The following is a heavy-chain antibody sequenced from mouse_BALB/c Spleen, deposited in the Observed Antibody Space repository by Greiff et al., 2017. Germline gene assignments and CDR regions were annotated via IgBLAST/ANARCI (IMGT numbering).Heavy chain of an antibody. CDR3: ARGGNYLGY. V-gene: IGHV1-82*01. CDR1: GYAFSSSW. CDR2: IYPGDGDT. Sequence: VQLQQSGPELVKPGASVKISCKASGYAFSSSWMNWVKQRPGQGLEWIGRIYPGDGDTNYNGKFKGKATLTADKSSSTAYMQLSSLTSVDPAVYFCARGGNYLGYWGQGTTLTVSS. J-gene: IGHJ2*01.